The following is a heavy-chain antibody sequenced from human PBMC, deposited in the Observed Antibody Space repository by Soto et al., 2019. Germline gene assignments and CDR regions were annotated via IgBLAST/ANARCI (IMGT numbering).Heavy chain of an antibody. V-gene: IGHV3-15*01. J-gene: IGHJ6*02. Sequence: PGGSLRLSCAASGFTFSNAWMSWVRQAPGKGLEWVGRIKSKTDGGTTDYAAPVKGRFTISRDDSKNTLYLQMNSLKTEDTAVYYCTTDKDSSGWYVIYYYYGMDVWGQGTTVTVSS. CDR1: GFTFSNAW. D-gene: IGHD6-19*01. CDR3: TTDKDSSGWYVIYYYYGMDV. CDR2: IKSKTDGGTT.